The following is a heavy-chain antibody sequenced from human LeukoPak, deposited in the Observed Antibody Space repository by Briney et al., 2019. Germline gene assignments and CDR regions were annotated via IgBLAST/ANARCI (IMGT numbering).Heavy chain of an antibody. CDR2: ISAYNGNT. CDR3: ARGHAILEWLLYNWFDP. J-gene: IGHJ5*02. Sequence: GASVKVSCKASGYTFTSYGISWVRQAPGQGLEWMGGISAYNGNTNYAQKLQGRVTMTTDTSTSTAYMELRSLRSDDTAVYYCARGHAILEWLLYNWFDPWGQGTLVTVSS. CDR1: GYTFTSYG. D-gene: IGHD3-3*01. V-gene: IGHV1-18*01.